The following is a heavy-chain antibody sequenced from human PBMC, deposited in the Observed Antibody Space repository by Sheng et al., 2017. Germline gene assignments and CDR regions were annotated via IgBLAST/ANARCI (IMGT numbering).Heavy chain of an antibody. CDR3: ARAQRSSRGWTKYMDV. J-gene: IGHJ6*03. D-gene: IGHD6-19*01. CDR1: GFLFENFE. V-gene: IGHV3-30*02. CDR2: IGPDGSFD. Sequence: QVELVESGGGVVQPGGYLRLACGGYGFLFENFEIHWVRQAPGKGLEWVASIGPDGSFDKFGDSVRGRLTVSRDNSKDTVYLQSGRWGPEDTATYFCARAQRSSRGWTKYMDVWGKGATITVAS.